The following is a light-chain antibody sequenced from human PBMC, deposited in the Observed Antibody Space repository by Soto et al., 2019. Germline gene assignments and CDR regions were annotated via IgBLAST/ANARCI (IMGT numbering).Light chain of an antibody. CDR2: VTS. Sequence: EIVLTQSPGTLSLSPGEIATLSCRASQSVSSSYLDWYQQKPGQAPTLLIYVTSSTDTGIPPRFSVSGSVTDFTLTISRLEPEDFALYYCQQYSSSPYTFGQGTKLEIK. CDR1: QSVSSSY. J-gene: IGKJ2*01. CDR3: QQYSSSPYT. V-gene: IGKV3-20*01.